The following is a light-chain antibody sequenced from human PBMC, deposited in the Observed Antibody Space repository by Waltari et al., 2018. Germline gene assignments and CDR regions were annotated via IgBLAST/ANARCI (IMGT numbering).Light chain of an antibody. CDR1: SSDSGRYDI. CDR2: DVR. CDR3: CSYAGNYVWV. V-gene: IGLV2-23*02. Sequence: QSALTQPAAVSGSPGQSVTISCTGASSDSGRYDIVSWYQQHPANAPKLVISDVRKRPSGVSDLFSGSKSGDTASLTISGLQVEDEADYYCCSYAGNYVWVFGGGTRLTVL. J-gene: IGLJ3*02.